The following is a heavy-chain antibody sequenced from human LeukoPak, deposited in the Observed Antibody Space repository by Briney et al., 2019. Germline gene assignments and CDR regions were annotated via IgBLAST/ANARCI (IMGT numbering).Heavy chain of an antibody. V-gene: IGHV5-51*01. Sequence: GESLKISCKGSGYSFTSYWIGWVRQMPGKDLEWMGIIYPGDSDTRYSPSFQGQVTISADKSISTAYLQWSSLKASDTAMYYCARQCCMVGGTIDYWGQGTLVTVSS. CDR3: ARQCCMVGGTIDY. CDR2: IYPGDSDT. D-gene: IGHD1-26*01. J-gene: IGHJ4*02. CDR1: GYSFTSYW.